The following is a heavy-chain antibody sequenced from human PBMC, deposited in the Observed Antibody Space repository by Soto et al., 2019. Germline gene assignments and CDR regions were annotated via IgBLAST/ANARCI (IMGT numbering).Heavy chain of an antibody. CDR1: GFTFSSYA. J-gene: IGHJ3*02. D-gene: IGHD6-19*01. CDR2: ISGSGGST. V-gene: IGHV3-23*01. CDR3: ANLAGGWYEAFGI. Sequence: GGSLRLSCAASGFTFSSYAMRWVRQAPVKGLEWVSAISGSGGSTYYADSVKGRFTISRDNCRNTLDLQINSLRAEDTAVYYCANLAGGWYEAFGIWGQGTMVTVSS.